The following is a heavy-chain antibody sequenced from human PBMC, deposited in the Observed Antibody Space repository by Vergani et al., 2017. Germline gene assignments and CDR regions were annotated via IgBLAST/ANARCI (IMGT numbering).Heavy chain of an antibody. CDR1: GFSFTTYA. V-gene: IGHV3-23*01. CDR2: INTNGDYT. J-gene: IGHJ4*02. D-gene: IGHD2-21*01. CDR3: AKLCGGDCYSADY. Sequence: EVQLLESGGDLVQPEGSLRLSCAASGFSFTTYAMSWVRQAPGKGLEWVSTINTNGDYTRYGDSVKGRFTISRDNSKSTLYLQMNSLRAEDTAVYYCAKLCGGDCYSADYWGQGTLVTVSS.